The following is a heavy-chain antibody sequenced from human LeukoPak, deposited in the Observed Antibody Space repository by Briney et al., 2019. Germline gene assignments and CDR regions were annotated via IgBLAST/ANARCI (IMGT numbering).Heavy chain of an antibody. Sequence: GASVKVSCKASGYTFTGYYMHWVRQAPGQGLEWMGRIIPILGIANYAQKFQGRVTITADKSTSTAYMELSSLRSEDTAVYYCARAGEAGGHYWGQGTLVTVSS. J-gene: IGHJ4*02. CDR3: ARAGEAGGHY. V-gene: IGHV1-69*04. CDR1: GYTFTGYY. D-gene: IGHD3-16*01. CDR2: IIPILGIA.